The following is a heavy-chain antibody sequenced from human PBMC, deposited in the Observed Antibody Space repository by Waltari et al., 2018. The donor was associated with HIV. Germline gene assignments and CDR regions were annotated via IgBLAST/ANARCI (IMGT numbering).Heavy chain of an antibody. V-gene: IGHV4-38-2*02. J-gene: IGHJ5*02. Sequence: QVQVQESGPGLVQPSETLSLTCTVSGDSISSAFYWGWIRQPPGKGLEWIGSIYHTGNTYSNPSLKSRVTISVDTSKNQFFLRLFSVTAADTAMYYCARSITMIEGVPNWFDPWGQGTLVTVSS. CDR2: IYHTGNT. CDR1: GDSISSAFY. D-gene: IGHD3-22*01. CDR3: ARSITMIEGVPNWFDP.